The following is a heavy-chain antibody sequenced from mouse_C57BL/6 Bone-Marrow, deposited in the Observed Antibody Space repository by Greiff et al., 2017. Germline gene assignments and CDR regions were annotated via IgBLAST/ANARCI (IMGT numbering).Heavy chain of an antibody. CDR3: ARAYYGSSYGDFDY. CDR1: GFTFSDYG. Sequence: EVKLVESGGGLVKPGGSLKLSCAASGFTFSDYGMHWVRQAPETGLEWVAYISSGSSTIYYADTVKGRFTISRDNAKNTLFLQITSLRSEDTAMYYCARAYYGSSYGDFDYWGQGTTLTVSS. J-gene: IGHJ2*01. V-gene: IGHV5-17*01. CDR2: ISSGSSTI. D-gene: IGHD1-1*01.